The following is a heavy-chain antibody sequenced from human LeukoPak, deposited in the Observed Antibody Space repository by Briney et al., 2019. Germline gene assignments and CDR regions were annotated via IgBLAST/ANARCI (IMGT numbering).Heavy chain of an antibody. J-gene: IGHJ3*02. Sequence: GGSLRLSCAASGFTFRRYDMSWVRQAPGKGLEWVSAISGNGDSTYYVDSVKGRFTISRDNSKNTLYLQMNSLRAEDTAVYYCALYCSGGSCYSMGGAFDIWGQGTVVAVSS. CDR1: GFTFRRYD. CDR3: ALYCSGGSCYSMGGAFDI. V-gene: IGHV3-23*01. D-gene: IGHD2-15*01. CDR2: ISGNGDST.